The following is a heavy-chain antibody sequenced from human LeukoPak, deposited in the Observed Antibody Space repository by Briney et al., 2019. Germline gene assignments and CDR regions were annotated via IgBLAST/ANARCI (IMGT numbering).Heavy chain of an antibody. CDR3: ARGGNWKESGYYYYMDV. V-gene: IGHV1-69*13. D-gene: IGHD1-20*01. CDR1: GYTFTSYG. CDR2: IIPIFGTA. J-gene: IGHJ6*03. Sequence: SVKVSCKASGYTFTSYGISWVRQAPGQGLEWMGGIIPIFGTANYAQKFQGRVTITADESTSTAYMELSSLRSEDTAVYYCARGGNWKESGYYYYMDVWGKGTTVTVSS.